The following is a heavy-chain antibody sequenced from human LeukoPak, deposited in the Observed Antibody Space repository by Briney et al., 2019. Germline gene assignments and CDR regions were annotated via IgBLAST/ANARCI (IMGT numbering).Heavy chain of an antibody. Sequence: GGSLRLSCAASGFTFSSYAMSWVRQAPGKGLEWVSAISGSGGSTYYADSVKGRFTISRDNSKNTLYLQMNSLRAEDTAVYYCAKGDCTNGVCYWGDFDYWGQGTLVTVSS. D-gene: IGHD2-8*01. CDR3: AKGDCTNGVCYWGDFDY. CDR1: GFTFSSYA. V-gene: IGHV3-23*01. CDR2: ISGSGGST. J-gene: IGHJ4*02.